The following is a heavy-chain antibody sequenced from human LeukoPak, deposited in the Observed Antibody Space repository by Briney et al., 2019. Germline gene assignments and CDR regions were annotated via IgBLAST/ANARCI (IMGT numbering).Heavy chain of an antibody. CDR1: GGSISSGSYY. D-gene: IGHD1-26*01. CDR2: IYTAGST. J-gene: IGHJ5*02. Sequence: SETLSLTCTVSGGSISSGSYYWTWIRQPAGKGLEWIGRIYTAGSTNYNPSLKSRVIISMDTSNNQFSLNLYSVTAADTAVYYCARGVVGATHWFDPWGQGTLVTVSS. V-gene: IGHV4-61*02. CDR3: ARGVVGATHWFDP.